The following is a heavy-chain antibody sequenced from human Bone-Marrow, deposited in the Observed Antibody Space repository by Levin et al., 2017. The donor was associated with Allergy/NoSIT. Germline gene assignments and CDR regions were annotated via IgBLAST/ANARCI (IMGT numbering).Heavy chain of an antibody. D-gene: IGHD2-15*01. V-gene: IGHV4-38-2*01. Sequence: KSGGSLRLSCAVSNYSISSGFHWGWIRQPPGKGLEWIGSIDQSGDTYYNPSLKSRVTISVDTSKNQFSLRLTSVSAADTAVYCCARTLGYCNGNGCYYYFDYWGQGTLVTVSS. J-gene: IGHJ4*02. CDR2: IDQSGDT. CDR1: NYSISSGFH. CDR3: ARTLGYCNGNGCYYYFDY.